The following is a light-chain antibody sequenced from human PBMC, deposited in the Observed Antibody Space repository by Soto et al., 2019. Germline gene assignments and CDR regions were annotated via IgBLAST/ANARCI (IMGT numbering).Light chain of an antibody. J-gene: IGKJ2*01. Sequence: DIQMTQSPSSLSASVGDRVTITCRASQSISSYLNWYQQKPGKAPKLLIYAASSLQSGVPSRFSGSGSGTDFTLTISSLQPEDFAAYYCLQDYTYPFTFGQGTKLDIK. CDR1: QSISSY. V-gene: IGKV1-39*01. CDR3: LQDYTYPFT. CDR2: AAS.